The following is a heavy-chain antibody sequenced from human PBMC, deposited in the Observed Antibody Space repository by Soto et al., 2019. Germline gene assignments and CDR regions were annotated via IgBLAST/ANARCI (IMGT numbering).Heavy chain of an antibody. J-gene: IGHJ3*02. D-gene: IGHD1-1*01. CDR3: AREYTTAWYRAFDI. Sequence: QMQLQESGPGLVKPSLTLSLTCTVSGGSISSGGYYWSWLRQHPRKGLEWIGYIYSSGVTSYNPSLXXXVXXSDDTSKNLFSLKLNSVTDADTAVYFCAREYTTAWYRAFDIWGRGTMVTVSS. V-gene: IGHV4-31*03. CDR1: GGSISSGGYY. CDR2: IYSSGVT.